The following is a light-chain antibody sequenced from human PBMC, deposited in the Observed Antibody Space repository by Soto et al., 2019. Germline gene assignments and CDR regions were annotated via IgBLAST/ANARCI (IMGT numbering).Light chain of an antibody. CDR1: TNDVGAYNY. Sequence: QSALTQPRSVSGSPGQSVTIFCSGTTNDVGAYNYVSWYQQHPGKAPKLMIYDVNKRPSGVPDRFSGSKSGNTASLTISGLQAEDEGDYYCCSYAASYTPNWVIGGGTKVTVL. CDR3: CSYAASYTPNWV. CDR2: DVN. V-gene: IGLV2-11*01. J-gene: IGLJ3*02.